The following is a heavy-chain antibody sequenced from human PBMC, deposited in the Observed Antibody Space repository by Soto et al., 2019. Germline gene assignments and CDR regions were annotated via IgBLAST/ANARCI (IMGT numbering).Heavy chain of an antibody. Sequence: QVQLVESGGGVVQPGRSLRLSCAASEFTFSNFGMHWVRQAPGKGLEWVAVIYYDGSNEYYADSVKGRFTISRENSKNTRYLQMNSLRAEDTAVYYCARVDVVVAADAFEIWGHGTMVTVSS. V-gene: IGHV3-33*01. CDR3: ARVDVVVAADAFEI. CDR2: IYYDGSNE. CDR1: EFTFSNFG. J-gene: IGHJ3*02. D-gene: IGHD2-15*01.